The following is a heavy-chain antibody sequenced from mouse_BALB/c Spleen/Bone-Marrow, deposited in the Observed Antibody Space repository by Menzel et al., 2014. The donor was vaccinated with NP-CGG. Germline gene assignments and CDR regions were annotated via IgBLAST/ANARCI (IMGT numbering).Heavy chain of an antibody. CDR3: ARPVYRYDPPAY. V-gene: IGHV4-1*02. CDR2: INPDSSTL. D-gene: IGHD2-14*01. J-gene: IGHJ2*01. Sequence: EVQRVESGGGLVQPGGSLKLSCAASGFDFSRYWMSWVRQAPGKGLEWIGEINPDSSTLNYTPSLKDKFIISRDNAKNTLYLQMNKVRSGDTALYYCARPVYRYDPPAYWGQGTTLTVSS. CDR1: GFDFSRYW.